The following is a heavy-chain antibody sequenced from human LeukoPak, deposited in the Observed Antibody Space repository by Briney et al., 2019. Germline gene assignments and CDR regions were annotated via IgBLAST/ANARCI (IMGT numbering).Heavy chain of an antibody. CDR2: ISGSGGST. CDR3: ARRHYYGSGSYYI. D-gene: IGHD3-10*01. J-gene: IGHJ4*02. Sequence: PGGSLRLFCAASGFTFSSYAMSWVRQAPGKGLEWVSAISGSGGSTYYADSVKGRFTISRDNSKNTLYLQMNSLRAEDTAVYYCARRHYYGSGSYYIWGQGTLVTVSS. V-gene: IGHV3-23*01. CDR1: GFTFSSYA.